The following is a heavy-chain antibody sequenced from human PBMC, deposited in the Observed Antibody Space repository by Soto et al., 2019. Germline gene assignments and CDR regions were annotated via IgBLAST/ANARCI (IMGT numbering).Heavy chain of an antibody. D-gene: IGHD1-26*01. J-gene: IGHJ3*01. CDR3: AREEVGAPLQAFDF. V-gene: IGHV4-59*01. Sequence: SETLSITCTVSGGSISSYYWSWIRQPPGKGLEWIGYIYYSGSTNYNPSLKSRVTISVDTSKNQFSLKLRSVTAADTAVYYCAREEVGAPLQAFDFWGKGTMVTV. CDR2: IYYSGST. CDR1: GGSISSYY.